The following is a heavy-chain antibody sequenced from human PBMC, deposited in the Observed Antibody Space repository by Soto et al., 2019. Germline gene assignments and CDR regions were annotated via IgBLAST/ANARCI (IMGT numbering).Heavy chain of an antibody. V-gene: IGHV2-5*01. D-gene: IGHD2-21*02. CDR3: AHLHPFADSNLDY. J-gene: IGHJ4*02. CDR2: IYWNGET. Sequence: SGPTLVNPTQTLTLTCNFSGFSLSTGGVGVAWVRQPPGKALEWLTLIYWNGETRTSPSLENRLTVTKDASKNQVALTMTNMDPVDTATYYCAHLHPFADSNLDYWGQGIRVTVSS. CDR1: GFSLSTGGVG.